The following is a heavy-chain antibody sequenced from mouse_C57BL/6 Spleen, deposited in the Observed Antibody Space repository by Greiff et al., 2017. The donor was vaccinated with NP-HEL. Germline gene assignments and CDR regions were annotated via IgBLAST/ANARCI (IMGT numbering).Heavy chain of an antibody. CDR3: ARVYYDYVY. J-gene: IGHJ3*01. Sequence: DVQLQESGPGLVKPSQSLSLTCSVTGYSITSGYYWNWIRQFPGNKLEWMGYISYDGSNNYNPSLKNRISITRDTSKNQFFLKLNSVTTEDTATYYCARVYYDYVYWGQGTLVTVSA. CDR1: GYSITSGYY. CDR2: ISYDGSN. V-gene: IGHV3-6*01. D-gene: IGHD2-4*01.